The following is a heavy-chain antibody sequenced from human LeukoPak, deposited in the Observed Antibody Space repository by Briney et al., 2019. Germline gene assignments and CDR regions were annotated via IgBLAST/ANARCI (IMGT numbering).Heavy chain of an antibody. CDR1: GFTFSSYA. CDR3: ARDPSPEVVVIGWFDP. Sequence: GRSLRLSCAASGFTFSSYAMHWVRQAPGKGLEWVAFISYDGSNKYYADSVKGRFTISRDNSKNTLYLQMNSLRAEDTAVYYCARDPSPEVVVIGWFDPWGQGTLVTVSS. J-gene: IGHJ5*02. V-gene: IGHV3-30-3*01. CDR2: ISYDGSNK. D-gene: IGHD3-22*01.